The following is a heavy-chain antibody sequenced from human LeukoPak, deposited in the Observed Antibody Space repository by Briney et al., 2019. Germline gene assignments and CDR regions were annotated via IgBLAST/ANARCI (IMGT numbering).Heavy chain of an antibody. Sequence: GESLKISCKGSGFSFINYWIGWVRQMPGKGLEWMGIIYPGDSETRYRPSFEGQVTISADKSISTAYLQWSSLKAADTAMYYCARQRDGYVDYWGQGTLVTVSS. CDR1: GFSFINYW. D-gene: IGHD5-24*01. CDR2: IYPGDSET. V-gene: IGHV5-51*01. CDR3: ARQRDGYVDY. J-gene: IGHJ4*02.